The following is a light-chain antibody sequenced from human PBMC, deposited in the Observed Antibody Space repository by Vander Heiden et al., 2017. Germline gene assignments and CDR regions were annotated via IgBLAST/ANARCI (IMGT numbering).Light chain of an antibody. V-gene: IGKV4-1*01. CDR3: HQSFSVPRT. CDR1: HNVLYSVNNKNY. CDR2: WAS. J-gene: IGKJ2*02. Sequence: DIILTQSPDSLAVSLGDRATINCKSSHNVLYSVNNKNYLAWYQREPGQPPKLLIYWASFREAGVPDRVSGSGSGTDFTLTISSVQAEDVAIYYCHQSFSVPRTFGQGTKLEIK.